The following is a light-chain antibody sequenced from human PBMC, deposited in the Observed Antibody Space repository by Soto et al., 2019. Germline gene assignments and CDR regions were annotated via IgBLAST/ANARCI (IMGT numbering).Light chain of an antibody. CDR3: SSYTSSSTLDTYV. Sequence: QCVLAHPASVCRSPGHSITIACTGTSSDVGGYNYVSWYQQHPGKAPKLMIYEVSNRPSGVSNRFSGSKSGNTSSLTISGLQAEDEADYYCSSYTSSSTLDTYVFGTGTKVTXL. CDR2: EVS. CDR1: SSDVGGYNY. V-gene: IGLV2-14*01. J-gene: IGLJ1*01.